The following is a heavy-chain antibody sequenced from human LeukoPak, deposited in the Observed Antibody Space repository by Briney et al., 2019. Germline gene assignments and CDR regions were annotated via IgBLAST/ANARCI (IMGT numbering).Heavy chain of an antibody. CDR2: IRYDGSNE. D-gene: IGHD1-26*01. V-gene: IGHV3-30*02. CDR3: AKDSAVSGSYPDASDI. J-gene: IGHJ3*02. CDR1: GVTFSSYG. Sequence: GGSLRLSCVASGVTFSSYGMHWVRQAPGKGLEWVAFIRYDGSNEYYIDSVKGRFTLSRDNSKNTLYLQMNSLRAEDTAVYYCAKDSAVSGSYPDASDIWGQGTMVTVSS.